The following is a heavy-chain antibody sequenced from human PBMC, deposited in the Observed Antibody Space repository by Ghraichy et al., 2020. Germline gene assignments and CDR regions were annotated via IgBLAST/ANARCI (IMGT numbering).Heavy chain of an antibody. CDR1: GFTFSSYG. D-gene: IGHD3-22*01. V-gene: IGHV3-30*02. J-gene: IGHJ4*02. CDR2: IRYDGSNK. Sequence: LSLTCAASGFTFSSYGMHWVRQAPGKGLEWVAFIRYDGSNKYYADSVKGRFTISRDNSKNTLYLQMNSLRAEDTAVYYCAKGPRDYYDSSGYFDWGQGTLVTVSS. CDR3: AKGPRDYYDSSGYFD.